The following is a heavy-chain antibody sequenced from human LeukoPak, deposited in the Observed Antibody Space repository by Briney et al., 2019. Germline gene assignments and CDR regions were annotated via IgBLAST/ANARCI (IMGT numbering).Heavy chain of an antibody. CDR3: ARENSGSYREFDY. D-gene: IGHD1-26*01. CDR2: IYYSGSI. J-gene: IGHJ4*02. CDR1: GGSFSGYY. V-gene: IGHV4-59*12. Sequence: SETLSLTCAVYGGSFSGYYWSWIRQPPGKGLEWIGYIYYSGSINYNPSLKSRITISVDTSKNQFSLMLSSVTAADTAVFYCARENSGSYREFDYWGQGTLVTVSS.